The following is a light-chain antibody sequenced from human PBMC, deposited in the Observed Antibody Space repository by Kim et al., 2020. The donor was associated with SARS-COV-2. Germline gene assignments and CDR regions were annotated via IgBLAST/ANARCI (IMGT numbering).Light chain of an antibody. CDR1: RSDIGGYNY. CDR2: DVT. Sequence: QSITISCTESRSDIGGYNYVSWYQKHPGKAPKLLIYDVTSRPSGVSDRFSGSKSGNTASLAISGLQADDEADYYCTSYTRSSTLAVFGSGTKVTVL. CDR3: TSYTRSSTLAV. J-gene: IGLJ1*01. V-gene: IGLV2-14*03.